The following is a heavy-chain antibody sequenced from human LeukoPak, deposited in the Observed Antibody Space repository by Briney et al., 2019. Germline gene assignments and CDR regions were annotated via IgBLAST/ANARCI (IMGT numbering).Heavy chain of an antibody. D-gene: IGHD6-19*01. CDR1: GFTFSSYW. Sequence: GGSLRLSCAASGFTFSSYWMSWVRQAPGKGLERVANIKQDGSEKYYVDSVKGRFTISRDNAKNSLYLQMNSLRAEDTAVYYCARWWLEYYFDYWGQGTLVTVSS. J-gene: IGHJ4*02. V-gene: IGHV3-7*03. CDR3: ARWWLEYYFDY. CDR2: IKQDGSEK.